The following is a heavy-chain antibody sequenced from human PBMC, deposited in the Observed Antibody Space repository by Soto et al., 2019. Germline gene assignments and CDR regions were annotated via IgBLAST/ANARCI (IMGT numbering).Heavy chain of an antibody. Sequence: QVQLQESAPGLVEPSQTLSLTCTVSGGPISGGGYYWSWIRQHPGKGLEWRGYIYYSGSTYYNPFLKRRVTIPVDTSKNRFSLKLSSVTAADTAVYYCARLHYGWGGHDAFDIWGQGTMVTVSS. CDR2: IYYSGST. J-gene: IGHJ3*02. D-gene: IGHD3-16*01. CDR3: ARLHYGWGGHDAFDI. CDR1: GGPISGGGYY. V-gene: IGHV4-31*03.